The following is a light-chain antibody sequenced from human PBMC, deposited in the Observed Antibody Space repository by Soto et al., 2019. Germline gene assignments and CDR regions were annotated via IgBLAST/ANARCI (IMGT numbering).Light chain of an antibody. CDR2: DVS. J-gene: IGLJ2*01. CDR1: SSDVGGYNY. Sequence: ALTQSASVSGSPGQSITISCTGTSSDVGGYNYVSWYQQHPGKAPKLMIYDVSNRPSGVSNRFSGSKSGNTASLTISGLQAEDEADYYCSSYTSSSTYVIFGGGTKLTVL. V-gene: IGLV2-14*01. CDR3: SSYTSSSTYVI.